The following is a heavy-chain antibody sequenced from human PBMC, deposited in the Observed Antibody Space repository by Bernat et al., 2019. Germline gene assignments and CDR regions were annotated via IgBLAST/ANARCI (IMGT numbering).Heavy chain of an antibody. D-gene: IGHD2-21*01. J-gene: IGHJ5*02. Sequence: QVQLVESGGGVVQPGRSLRLSCAASGFTFSSYGMHWVRQAPGKGLEWVAVISYDGSNKYYADSVKGRFTISRDNSKNTLYLQMNSLRAEDTAVYYCARVVNNWFDPWGQGTLVTVSS. CDR1: GFTFSSYG. V-gene: IGHV3-30*03. CDR2: ISYDGSNK. CDR3: ARVVNNWFDP.